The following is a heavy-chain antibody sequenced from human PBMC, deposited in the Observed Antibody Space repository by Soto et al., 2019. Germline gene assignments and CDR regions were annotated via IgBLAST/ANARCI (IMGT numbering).Heavy chain of an antibody. J-gene: IGHJ4*02. D-gene: IGHD6-19*01. Sequence: GGSLRLSCAASGFTFSSHGMHWVRQAPGKGLEWVAVISYDGSNKYYADSVKGRFTISRDNSKNTLYLQMNSLRAEDTAVYYCAKDRTVAGYFDYWGQGTLVTVSS. V-gene: IGHV3-30*18. CDR3: AKDRTVAGYFDY. CDR2: ISYDGSNK. CDR1: GFTFSSHG.